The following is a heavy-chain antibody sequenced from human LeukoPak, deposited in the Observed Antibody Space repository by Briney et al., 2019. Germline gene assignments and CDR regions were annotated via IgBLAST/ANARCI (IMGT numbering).Heavy chain of an antibody. Sequence: GTSLRLSCTASGFTFSSFGMHWVRQAPGKGLEWVAVISYEGSNKYYTDSVKGRFSISRDNSKNTLYLQMNSLRAGDTAVYYCAKDWAAGGPHYFDFWGQGTLVTVSS. J-gene: IGHJ4*02. D-gene: IGHD3-16*01. V-gene: IGHV3-30*18. CDR3: AKDWAAGGPHYFDF. CDR2: ISYEGSNK. CDR1: GFTFSSFG.